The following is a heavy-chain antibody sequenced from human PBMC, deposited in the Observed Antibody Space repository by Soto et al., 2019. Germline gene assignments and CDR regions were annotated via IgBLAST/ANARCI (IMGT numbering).Heavy chain of an antibody. CDR1: GFTFSTYW. D-gene: IGHD3-10*01. V-gene: IGHV3-74*02. CDR2: INGDGTTT. Sequence: EVRLVESGGGLVQPGGSLRLSCAASGFTFSTYWMHWVRQAPGKGLVWVSRINGDGTTTQYADSVKGRFTISRDNAKNTLYLQMNTLRGDDTAMYYCASIPMVRGPSDYWGQRTLVTVSS. J-gene: IGHJ4*02. CDR3: ASIPMVRGPSDY.